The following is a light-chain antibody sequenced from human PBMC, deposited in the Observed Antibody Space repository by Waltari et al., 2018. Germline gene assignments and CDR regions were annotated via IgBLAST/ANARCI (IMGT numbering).Light chain of an antibody. CDR1: QGIRGD. V-gene: IGKV1-17*01. Sequence: DIQMTQSPSSLSASVGDRVTITCRASQGIRGDLGWSQQKPGKAPKRLIYAASTLQSGVPSRFSGSGSGTEFTLTISSLQPEDFGSYYCLQHNSYSYTFGQGTKLEIK. CDR3: LQHNSYSYT. CDR2: AAS. J-gene: IGKJ2*01.